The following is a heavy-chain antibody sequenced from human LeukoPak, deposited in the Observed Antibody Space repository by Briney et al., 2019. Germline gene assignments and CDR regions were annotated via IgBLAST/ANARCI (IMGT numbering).Heavy chain of an antibody. CDR1: GGSVSSTRYF. V-gene: IGHV4-61*01. Sequence: PETLSLTCTVSGGSVSSTRYFCSWIRQPPGNGLEWIGYIYYSGNTHYNPSLKSRVTISIDTSKNQFSLRLSSVTAADTAVYYCARGDPSVFDYWGQGTLVTVSS. CDR3: ARGDPSVFDY. CDR2: IYYSGNT. J-gene: IGHJ4*02.